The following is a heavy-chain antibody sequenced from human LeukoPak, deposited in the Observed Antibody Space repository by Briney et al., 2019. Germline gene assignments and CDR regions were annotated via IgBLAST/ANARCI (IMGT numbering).Heavy chain of an antibody. CDR3: ARVGYYFDY. D-gene: IGHD3-10*01. CDR1: GGSFSGYY. CDR2: INHSGST. J-gene: IGHJ4*02. V-gene: IGHV4-34*01. Sequence: SETLSLTCAVYGGSFSGYYWSWIRQPPGKGLEWIGEINHSGSTNYNPSLKSRVTMSVDTSKSQLSLNLRSVTAADTAVYYCARVGYYFDYWGQGTLVTVSS.